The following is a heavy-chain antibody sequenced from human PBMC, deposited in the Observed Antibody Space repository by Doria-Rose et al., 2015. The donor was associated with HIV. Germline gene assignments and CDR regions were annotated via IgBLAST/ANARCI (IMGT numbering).Heavy chain of an antibody. Sequence: PGKGLEWVAYIDSRGSAKYYADSVKGRFTMTTDTSTTTAYLELRSLRSDDTAVYYCARDQGSPDRATVYQLPAGYWGQGTLVTVSS. D-gene: IGHD2-2*01. CDR2: IDSRGSAK. J-gene: IGHJ4*02. V-gene: IGHV3-11*01. CDR3: ARDQGSPDRATVYQLPAGY.